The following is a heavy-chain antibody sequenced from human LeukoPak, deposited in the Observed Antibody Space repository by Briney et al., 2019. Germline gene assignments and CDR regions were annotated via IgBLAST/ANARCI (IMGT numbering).Heavy chain of an antibody. V-gene: IGHV1-8*01. Sequence: GASVKVSCKRSGETFSRHDFNWGLQATGPGLGGRGGLNPKTGGTGYAQKFHGRVTMTRDTSIGTAYMEMSSLTSEDTALYYCARGPNYNLWSGSWTYYYMDVWGEGNTVTVSS. D-gene: IGHD3-3*01. CDR3: ARGPNYNLWSGSWTYYYMDV. J-gene: IGHJ6*03. CDR2: LNPKTGGT. CDR1: GETFSRHD.